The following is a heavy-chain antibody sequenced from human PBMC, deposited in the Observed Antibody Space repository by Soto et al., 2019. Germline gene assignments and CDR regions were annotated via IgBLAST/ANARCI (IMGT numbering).Heavy chain of an antibody. CDR2: INPNSGNT. CDR1: GYTFTGYY. Sequence: GASVKVSCKASGYTFTGYYMHWVRQAPGQGLEWMGWINPNSGNTGYAQKFQGRVTMTRNTSISTAYMELSSLRSEDTAVYYCARGQSSSWTGGYYYYYGMDVWGQGTTVTVSS. D-gene: IGHD6-13*01. J-gene: IGHJ6*02. CDR3: ARGQSSSWTGGYYYYYGMDV. V-gene: IGHV1-8*02.